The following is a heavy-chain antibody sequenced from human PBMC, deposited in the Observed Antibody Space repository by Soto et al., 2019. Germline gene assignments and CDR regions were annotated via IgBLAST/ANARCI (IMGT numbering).Heavy chain of an antibody. CDR3: SRQVTTRRDFDY. CDR2: IRSKANSFAT. CDR1: GFTFSGSA. D-gene: IGHD4-4*01. V-gene: IGHV3-73*01. Sequence: SLRLSCAASGFTFSGSAMHWVRQASGKGLEWVDRIRSKANSFATEYAASVKGRFTISRDDSKNTAYLQMNSLKTEDTAVYYCSRQVTTRRDFDYRGQGTLVTVSS. J-gene: IGHJ4*02.